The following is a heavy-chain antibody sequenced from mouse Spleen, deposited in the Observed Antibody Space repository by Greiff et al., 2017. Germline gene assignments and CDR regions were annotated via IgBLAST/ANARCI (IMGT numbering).Heavy chain of an antibody. D-gene: IGHD1-2*01. V-gene: IGHV5-9*04. CDR2: ISSGGGNT. Sequence: EVKLMESGGGLVKLGGSLKLSCAASGFTFSSYAMSWVRQTPEKRLEWVATISSGGGNTYYPDSVKGRFTISRDNAKNTLYLQMSSLKSEDTAMYYCARHRGFITLFDYWGQGTTLTVSS. CDR1: GFTFSSYA. J-gene: IGHJ2*01. CDR3: ARHRGFITLFDY.